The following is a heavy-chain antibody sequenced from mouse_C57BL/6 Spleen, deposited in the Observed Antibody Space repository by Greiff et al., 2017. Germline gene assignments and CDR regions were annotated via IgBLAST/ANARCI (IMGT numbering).Heavy chain of an antibody. CDR3: ARYDYDLGGFDV. Sequence: QVQLQQPGAELVKPGASVKMSCKASGYTFTSYWITWVKQRPGQGLEWIGDIYPGSGSTNYNEKFKSKATLTVDTSSSTAYMQLSSLTSEDSAVYYCARYDYDLGGFDVWGTGTTVTVSS. D-gene: IGHD2-4*01. J-gene: IGHJ1*03. CDR1: GYTFTSYW. CDR2: IYPGSGST. V-gene: IGHV1-55*01.